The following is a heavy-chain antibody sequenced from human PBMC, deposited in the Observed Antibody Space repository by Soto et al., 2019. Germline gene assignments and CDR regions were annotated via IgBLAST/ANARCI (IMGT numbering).Heavy chain of an antibody. CDR1: GGSISSGGYY. V-gene: IGHV4-31*03. J-gene: IGHJ4*02. D-gene: IGHD6-19*01. CDR3: ARGYSSGSIAFDY. Sequence: SETLSLTCTVSGGSISSGGYYWSWIRQHPGKGLEWIGYIYYSGSTYYNPSLKSRVTISVDTSKNQFSLKLSSVTAADTAVYYCARGYSSGSIAFDYWGQGTLVTVSS. CDR2: IYYSGST.